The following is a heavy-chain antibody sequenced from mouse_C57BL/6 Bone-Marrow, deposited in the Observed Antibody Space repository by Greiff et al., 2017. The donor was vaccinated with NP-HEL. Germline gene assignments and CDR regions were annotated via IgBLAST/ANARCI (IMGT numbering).Heavy chain of an antibody. CDR1: GFTFSDFY. CDR2: SRNKANDYTT. Sequence: EVKVVESGGGLVQSGRSLRLSCATSGFTFSDFYMEWVRQAPGKGLEWIAASRNKANDYTTEYSASVKGRFIVSRDTSQSILYLQMNALRAEDTAIYYCARDAPDGYYVYFDYWGQGTTLTVSS. CDR3: ARDAPDGYYVYFDY. V-gene: IGHV7-1*01. D-gene: IGHD2-3*01. J-gene: IGHJ2*01.